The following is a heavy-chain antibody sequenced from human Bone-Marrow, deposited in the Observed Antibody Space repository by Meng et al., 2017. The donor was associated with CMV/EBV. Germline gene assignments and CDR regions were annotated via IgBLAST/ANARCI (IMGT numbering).Heavy chain of an antibody. CDR3: ARGGLVGSGLDY. V-gene: IGHV3-30*04. Sequence: GESLKISCAASGFTFSSYAMHWVRQAPGKGLEWVAVISYDGSNKYYADSVKGRFTISRDNSKNTLYLQMNSLRAEDTAVYHCARGGLVGSGLDYWGQGTLVTVSS. D-gene: IGHD2-8*02. J-gene: IGHJ4*02. CDR2: ISYDGSNK. CDR1: GFTFSSYA.